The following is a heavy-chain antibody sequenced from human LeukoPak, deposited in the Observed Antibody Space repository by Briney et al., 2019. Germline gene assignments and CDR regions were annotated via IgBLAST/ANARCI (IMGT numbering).Heavy chain of an antibody. CDR3: AGGISATGGG. Sequence: PGWALRLSCADSGFTFSSYWMHWVRQAPGKGLVCVSRINSDGSITTYADSVKGRFTISRDNAKNTLYLQMNSLRAEDTAVYYCAGGISATGGGWGQGTMVTVSS. J-gene: IGHJ3*01. CDR1: GFTFSSYW. V-gene: IGHV3-74*01. CDR2: INSDGSIT. D-gene: IGHD6-13*01.